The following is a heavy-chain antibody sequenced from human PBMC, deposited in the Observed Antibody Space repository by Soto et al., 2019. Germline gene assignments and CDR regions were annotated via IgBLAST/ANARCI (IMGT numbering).Heavy chain of an antibody. Sequence: SETLSLTCTVSGGSISSGGYYWSWIRQHPGKGLEWIGYIYYSGSTYYNPSLKSRVTISVDTSKNQFSLKLSSVTAADTAVYYCARVKRGGSDYWGQGTLVTVSS. CDR2: IYYSGST. CDR1: GGSISSGGYY. CDR3: ARVKRGGSDY. D-gene: IGHD3-16*01. V-gene: IGHV4-31*03. J-gene: IGHJ4*02.